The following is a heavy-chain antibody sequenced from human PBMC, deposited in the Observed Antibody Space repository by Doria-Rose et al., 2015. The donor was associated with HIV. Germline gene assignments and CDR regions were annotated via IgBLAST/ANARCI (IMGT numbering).Heavy chain of an antibody. CDR1: GVSLSSPGMG. D-gene: IGHD6-13*01. V-gene: IGHV2-26*01. J-gene: IGHJ4*02. CDR3: ARIKSSRWYHKYYFDF. Sequence: QVQLVQSGPVLVKPTETLTLTCTVSGVSLSSPGMGVSWIRQPPGKALEWLANMFSDDDGSYKTSLKSRLTISRGTSKSQVVLTMTDMYPVDTATYYCARIKSSRWYHKYYFDFWGQGTLVSVSA. CDR2: MFSDDDG.